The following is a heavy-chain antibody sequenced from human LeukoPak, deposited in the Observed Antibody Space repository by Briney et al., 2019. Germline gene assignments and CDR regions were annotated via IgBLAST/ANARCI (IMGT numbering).Heavy chain of an antibody. D-gene: IGHD6-25*01. V-gene: IGHV3-15*01. CDR2: IKSYPNSGTT. J-gene: IGHJ4*02. CDR1: GFTFNKAW. Sequence: GGSLRLSCAASGFTFNKAWMSWVGQAPGKGLEWVGRIKSYPNSGTTDYAAPVKGRFTISRDDSRNTLYLQMNSLKAEDTAVYYCTTLRQFDYWGQGTLVTVSS. CDR3: TTLRQFDY.